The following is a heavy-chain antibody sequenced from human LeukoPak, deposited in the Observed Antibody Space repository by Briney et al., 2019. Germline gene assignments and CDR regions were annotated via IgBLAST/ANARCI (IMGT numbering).Heavy chain of an antibody. CDR3: ARRETSGRFGRFDP. CDR1: GGSISSSSYC. D-gene: IGHD6-19*01. CDR2: IHYSGST. J-gene: IGHJ5*02. V-gene: IGHV4-39*01. Sequence: SETLSLTCTVSGGSISSSSYCWGWIRQPPGKGLEWIASIHYSGSTYYNPSLKSRVTISVDTSKNPFSLKLRAESDALTAEYNCARRETSGRFGRFDPWGQGTLVTVSS.